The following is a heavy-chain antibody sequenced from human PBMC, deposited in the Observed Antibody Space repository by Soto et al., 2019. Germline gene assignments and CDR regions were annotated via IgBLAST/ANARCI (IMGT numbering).Heavy chain of an antibody. CDR3: ARESGGATATLDYYYFYMDV. D-gene: IGHD5-12*01. Sequence: VQLVQSGAEVKKPGASVKVSCKTSGDSFNDYYIHWVRQAPGQGLEWMGWINPNGGVTKYAQKFRGRVPVTRDTSIRTVYMELSSLRSDETAVYYCARESGGATATLDYYYFYMDVWGKGTTVTVSS. CDR1: GDSFNDYY. V-gene: IGHV1-2*02. CDR2: INPNGGVT. J-gene: IGHJ6*03.